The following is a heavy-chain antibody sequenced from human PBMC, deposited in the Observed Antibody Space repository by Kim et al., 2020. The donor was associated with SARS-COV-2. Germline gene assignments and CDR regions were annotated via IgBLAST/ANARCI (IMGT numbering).Heavy chain of an antibody. CDR2: IYYSGST. D-gene: IGHD3-9*01. CDR1: GGSISSYY. Sequence: SETLSLTCTVSGGSISSYYWSWIRQPPGKGLEWIGYIYYSGSTNYNPSLKSRVTISVDTSKNQFSLKLSSVTAADTAVYYCARERGTDYDILTGRESYSYFDLWGRGTLVTVSP. V-gene: IGHV4-59*13. J-gene: IGHJ2*01. CDR3: ARERGTDYDILTGRESYSYFDL.